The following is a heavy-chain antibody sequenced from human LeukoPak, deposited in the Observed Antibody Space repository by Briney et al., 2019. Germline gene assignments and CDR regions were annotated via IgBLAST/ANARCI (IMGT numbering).Heavy chain of an antibody. CDR1: GFTSTNNA. D-gene: IGHD1-14*01. J-gene: IGHJ4*02. V-gene: IGHV3-23*01. Sequence: GGSLRHSCAASGFTSTNNAMSSVRQAPGKGLECVSDISGSGCRTYCADSEKGRFTLSRDNPKITLYLQMNSLRGEHRAVYYCAKEQTGSGFFLFWGQGTLVTVSS. CDR3: AKEQTGSGFFLF. CDR2: ISGSGCRT.